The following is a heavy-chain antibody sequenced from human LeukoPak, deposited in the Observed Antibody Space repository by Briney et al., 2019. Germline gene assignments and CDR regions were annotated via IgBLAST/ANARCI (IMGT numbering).Heavy chain of an antibody. Sequence: ASVKVSCKASGYTFTSYGISWVRQAPGQGLEWMGWISAYNGNTNYAQKLQGRVTMTTDTSTSTAYMELSSLRSEDTAVYYCARRLGLRWDLQAFDIWGQGTMVTVPS. V-gene: IGHV1-18*01. J-gene: IGHJ3*02. D-gene: IGHD4-23*01. CDR1: GYTFTSYG. CDR2: ISAYNGNT. CDR3: ARRLGLRWDLQAFDI.